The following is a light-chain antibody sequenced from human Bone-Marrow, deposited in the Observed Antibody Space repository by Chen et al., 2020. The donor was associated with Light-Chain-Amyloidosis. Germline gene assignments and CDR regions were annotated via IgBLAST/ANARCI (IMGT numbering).Light chain of an antibody. J-gene: IGLJ2*01. V-gene: IGLV2-14*03. CDR3: SSYTSSRTLV. CDR2: DVS. CDR1: SSDVGGYNH. Sequence: QSALTQPASVSGSPGQSITISCTGTSSDVGGYNHVSWYQQHPGKAPKLMIYDVSNRPSGVSNRFPGTKSGNTASLTISGLQAEDEADYYCSSYTSSRTLVFGGGTKLTVL.